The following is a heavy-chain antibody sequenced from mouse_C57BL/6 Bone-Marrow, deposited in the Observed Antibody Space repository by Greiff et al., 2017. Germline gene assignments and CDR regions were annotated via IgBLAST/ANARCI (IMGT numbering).Heavy chain of an antibody. Sequence: EVQRVESGAELVRPGASVKLSCTASGFNIKDDYMHWVKQRPEQGLEWIGWIDPENGDTEYASKFQGKATITADTSSNTAYLQLSSLTSEDTTVYYCSMDYYFDYWGQGTTLTGSS. CDR2: IDPENGDT. CDR1: GFNIKDDY. V-gene: IGHV14-4*01. CDR3: SMDYYFDY. J-gene: IGHJ2*01.